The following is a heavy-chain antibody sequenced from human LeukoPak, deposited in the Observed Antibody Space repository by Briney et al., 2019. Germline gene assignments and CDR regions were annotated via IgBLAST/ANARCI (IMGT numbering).Heavy chain of an antibody. Sequence: ASVKVSCKASGYTFTGYYMHWVRQAPGQGLEWMGWINPNSGGTNYAQKFQGRVTMTRDTSISTAYMELSRLRSDDTAVYYCARNPFMVYYGMDVWGQGTTVTVSS. D-gene: IGHD3-10*01. V-gene: IGHV1-2*02. CDR1: GYTFTGYY. CDR2: INPNSGGT. CDR3: ARNPFMVYYGMDV. J-gene: IGHJ6*02.